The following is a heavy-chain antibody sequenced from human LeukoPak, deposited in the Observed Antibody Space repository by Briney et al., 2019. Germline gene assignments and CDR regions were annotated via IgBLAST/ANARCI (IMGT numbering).Heavy chain of an antibody. V-gene: IGHV1-2*02. CDR2: IYPNNGDT. CDR1: GYTFTDYY. Sequence: ASVKVSCKASGYTFTDYYIHWLRQAPGQXLEWMGWIYPNNGDTNYAQKFQGSVTMTRDTSINTAYMELSSLTSDDTAVYYCARDGVGTYDYWGQGTLVTVSS. D-gene: IGHD1-26*01. J-gene: IGHJ4*02. CDR3: ARDGVGTYDY.